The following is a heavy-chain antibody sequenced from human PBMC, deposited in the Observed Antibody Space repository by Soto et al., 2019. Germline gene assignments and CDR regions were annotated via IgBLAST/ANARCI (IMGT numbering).Heavy chain of an antibody. D-gene: IGHD6-19*01. CDR2: IIPIFGTA. V-gene: IGHV1-69*13. CDR3: ARGTQYSSGWYYYYGMDV. CDR1: GGTFSSYA. J-gene: IGHJ6*02. Sequence: ASVKVSCKASGGTFSSYAISWVRQAPGQGLEWMGGIIPIFGTANYAQKFQGRVTITADESTSTAYMELSSLRSEDTAVYYCARGTQYSSGWYYYYGMDVWGQGTTVTVSS.